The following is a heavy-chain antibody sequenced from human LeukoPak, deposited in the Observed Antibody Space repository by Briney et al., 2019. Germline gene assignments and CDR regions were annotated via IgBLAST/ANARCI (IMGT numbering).Heavy chain of an antibody. CDR1: GFTFSKAW. Sequence: GGSLTLSCAASGFTFSKAWMSWVRQAPGKGLEWVGRIKSKTNGGTTDYAAPVKGRFTISREDSQNTLYLQMNSLKTEDTAVYYCSYFYDSSGYPQFDYWGQGTLVTVSS. V-gene: IGHV3-15*01. CDR3: SYFYDSSGYPQFDY. D-gene: IGHD3-22*01. J-gene: IGHJ4*02. CDR2: IKSKTNGGTT.